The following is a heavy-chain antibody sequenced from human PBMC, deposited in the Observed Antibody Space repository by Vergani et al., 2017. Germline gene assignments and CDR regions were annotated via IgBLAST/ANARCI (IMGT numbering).Heavy chain of an antibody. V-gene: IGHV4-61*02. CDR1: GASINNDFYY. Sequence: VQLHYSCPGLLNPSQTLSLTCTVSGASINNDFYYWPWIRQPAGKGLEWIGRIYVSGITDYNSSLQSRVSMSVDTSNNQFSLTLTSVTAADTAVYYCSXDNKQLRPRAFYLWGQGTMVTVSS. CDR3: SXDNKQLRPRAFYL. D-gene: IGHD4-23*01. J-gene: IGHJ3*01. CDR2: IYVSGIT.